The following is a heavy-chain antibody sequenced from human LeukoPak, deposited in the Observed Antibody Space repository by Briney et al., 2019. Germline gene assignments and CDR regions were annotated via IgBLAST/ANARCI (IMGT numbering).Heavy chain of an antibody. Sequence: NPSETLSLTCTVSGGSISSYYWSWIRQPPGKGLEWIWYIYYSGSTNYNPSLKSRVPISVATSKTQFSLKLSSVTAAATAVYYCARGLWWGQGWFDPWGPGTLVTVSS. CDR2: IYYSGST. V-gene: IGHV4-59*01. D-gene: IGHD2-21*02. CDR3: ARGLWWGQGWFDP. J-gene: IGHJ5*02. CDR1: GGSISSYY.